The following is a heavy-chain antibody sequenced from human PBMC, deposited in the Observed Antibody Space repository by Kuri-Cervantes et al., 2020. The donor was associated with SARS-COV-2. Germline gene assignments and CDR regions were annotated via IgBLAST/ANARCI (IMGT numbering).Heavy chain of an antibody. CDR2: IYYSGST. Sequence: SETLSLTCTVSGGSISSGDYYWSWIRQPPGKGLEWIGYIYYSGSTYYNPSLKSRLTMSVDTSKDQLSLKLSSVTAADTAVYYCARDSAGYYDYNHYGMDVWGHGTTVTVSS. CDR3: ARDSAGYYDYNHYGMDV. J-gene: IGHJ6*02. CDR1: GGSISSGDYY. V-gene: IGHV4-30-4*02. D-gene: IGHD1-26*01.